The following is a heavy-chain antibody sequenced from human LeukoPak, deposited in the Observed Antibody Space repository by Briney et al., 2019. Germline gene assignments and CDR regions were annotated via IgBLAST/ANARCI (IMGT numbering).Heavy chain of an antibody. CDR2: INPNSGGT. CDR1: GYTFTGYY. J-gene: IGHJ5*02. D-gene: IGHD5-18*01. Sequence: EASVKVSCKASGYTFTGYYIHWVRQAPGQGLEWMGWINPNSGGTNYAQKFQGRVTMTRDTSISTAYMELSRLRSDDTAVYYCARDIVMVTYWFDPWGQGTLVTVSS. V-gene: IGHV1-2*02. CDR3: ARDIVMVTYWFDP.